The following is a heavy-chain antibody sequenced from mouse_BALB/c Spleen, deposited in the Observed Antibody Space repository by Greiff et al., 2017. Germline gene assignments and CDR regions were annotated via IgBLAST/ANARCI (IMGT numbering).Heavy chain of an antibody. CDR2: ISSGGSYT. V-gene: IGHV5-9-4*01. Sequence: EVHLVESGGGLVKPGGSLKLSCAASGFTFSSYAMSWVRQSPEKRLEWVAEISSGGSYTYYPDTVTGRFTISRDNAKNTLYLEMSSLRSEDTAMYYCARSIEGFAYWGQGTLVTVSA. CDR3: ARSIEGFAY. J-gene: IGHJ3*01. CDR1: GFTFSSYA.